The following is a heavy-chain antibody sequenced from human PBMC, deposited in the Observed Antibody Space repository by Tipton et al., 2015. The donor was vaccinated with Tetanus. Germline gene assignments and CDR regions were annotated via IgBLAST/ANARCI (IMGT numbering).Heavy chain of an antibody. Sequence: TLSLTCNVSGASMSSSSYYWDWIRQPPGKGLEWIGSIYYSGSSYYNPSLKSRVTISVDKAKNQFSLKLTSVTAADTAVYYCARATEHDIMTGYDNWGPGTQVTVSS. J-gene: IGHJ4*02. CDR1: GASMSSSSYY. CDR2: IYYSGSS. CDR3: ARATEHDIMTGYDN. D-gene: IGHD3-9*01. V-gene: IGHV4-39*07.